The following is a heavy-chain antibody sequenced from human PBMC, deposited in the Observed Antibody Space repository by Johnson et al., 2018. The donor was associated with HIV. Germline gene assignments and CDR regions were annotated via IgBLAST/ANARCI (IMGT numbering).Heavy chain of an antibody. D-gene: IGHD5-18*01. J-gene: IGHJ3*02. Sequence: QLVESGGGVVRPGGSLRLSCAASGFTFDDYGMSWVRQTPGKGLEWVSYISSSGSTIYYADSVKGRFTISRDNSKNSLYLQMNSLRTEDTALYYCAKDYTAMVSSDSFDIWGQGTMVTVSS. CDR1: GFTFDDYG. CDR2: ISSSGSTI. CDR3: AKDYTAMVSSDSFDI. V-gene: IGHV3-43*02.